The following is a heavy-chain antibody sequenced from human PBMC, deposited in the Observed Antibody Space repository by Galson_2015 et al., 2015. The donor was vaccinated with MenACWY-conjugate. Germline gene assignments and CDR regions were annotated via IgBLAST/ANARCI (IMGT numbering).Heavy chain of an antibody. D-gene: IGHD1-26*01. Sequence: SLRLSCAASGFTFSSCAMSWVRQAPGKGLEWVSGITGSYGRTFYAASVKGRFTISRDNSKNTVYLQMNSLRAEDTAVYFCARGLGTGSFSELDSWGQGILVTVSS. CDR1: GFTFSSCA. V-gene: IGHV3-23*01. CDR3: ARGLGTGSFSELDS. J-gene: IGHJ4*02. CDR2: ITGSYGRT.